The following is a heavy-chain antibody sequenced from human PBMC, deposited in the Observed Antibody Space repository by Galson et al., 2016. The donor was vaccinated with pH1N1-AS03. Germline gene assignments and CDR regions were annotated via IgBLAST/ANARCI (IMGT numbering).Heavy chain of an antibody. CDR1: GDNFIRYT. Sequence: SVKVSCKASGDNFIRYTISWVRQAPGQGLEWMGKIIPILGMTNYAQKFQGRVTFTAHTSTSTSYMALGSLTSEDTAVYYCVIMWKPTVLDIWGQGTLVSVSS. D-gene: IGHD3-16*01. V-gene: IGHV1-69*02. CDR3: VIMWKPTVLDI. J-gene: IGHJ3*02. CDR2: IIPILGMT.